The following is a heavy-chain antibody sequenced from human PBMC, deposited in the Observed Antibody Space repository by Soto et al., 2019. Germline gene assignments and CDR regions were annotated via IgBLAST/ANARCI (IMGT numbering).Heavy chain of an antibody. CDR2: ISWNSGSI. V-gene: IGHV3-9*01. CDR3: AKEIAVAHDYYYGMDV. CDR1: GFTFDDYA. Sequence: EVQLVESGGGLVQPGRSLRLSCAASGFTFDDYAMHWVRQAPGKGLEWVSGISWNSGSIGYADSVKGRFTISRDNAKNSLYLKMNSLRAEDTALYYCAKEIAVAHDYYYGMDVWGQGTTVTVSS. J-gene: IGHJ6*02. D-gene: IGHD6-19*01.